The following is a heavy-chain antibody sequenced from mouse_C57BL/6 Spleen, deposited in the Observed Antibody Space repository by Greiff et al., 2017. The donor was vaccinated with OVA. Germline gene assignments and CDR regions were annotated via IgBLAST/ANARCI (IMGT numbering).Heavy chain of an antibody. CDR2: IYPGDGDT. D-gene: IGHD2-12*01. CDR3: ARWGRRDGYFDY. CDR1: GYAFSSSW. V-gene: IGHV1-82*01. J-gene: IGHJ2*01. Sequence: VKLVESGPELVKPGASVKISCKASGYAFSSSWMNWVKQRPGKGLEWIGRIYPGDGDTNYNGKFKGKATLTADKSSSTAYMQLSSLTSEDSAVYFCARWGRRDGYFDYWGQGTTLTVSS.